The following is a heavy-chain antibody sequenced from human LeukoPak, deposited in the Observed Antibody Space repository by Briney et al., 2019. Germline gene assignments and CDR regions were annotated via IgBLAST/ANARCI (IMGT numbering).Heavy chain of an antibody. CDR2: ISGSGGST. J-gene: IGHJ4*02. CDR1: GFTFSSYA. V-gene: IGHV3-23*01. Sequence: GGSLRLSCAASGFTFSSYAMSWVRQAPGKGLEWVSAISGSGGSTAYANSVKGRFTISRDNSKNTLYLQMNSLRAEDTAVYYCARDLGGRSGGFDYWGQGTLVTVSS. CDR3: ARDLGGRSGGFDY. D-gene: IGHD3-16*01.